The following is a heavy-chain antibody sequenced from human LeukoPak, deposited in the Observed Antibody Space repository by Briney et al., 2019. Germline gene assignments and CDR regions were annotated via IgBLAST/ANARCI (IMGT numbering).Heavy chain of an antibody. CDR1: GVSISSSTYS. Sequence: SETLSLTCNVSGVSISSSTYSWGWIRQPPGKGLEWIASISHSGSSYFNPSLKSRVTISVDTSNNEFSLNVRPVTAASPAHQYSARQVSSAWPSYYLDVWGTGTTVIVSS. V-gene: IGHV4-39*01. D-gene: IGHD3-22*01. J-gene: IGHJ6*03. CDR2: ISHSGSS. CDR3: ARQVSSAWPSYYLDV.